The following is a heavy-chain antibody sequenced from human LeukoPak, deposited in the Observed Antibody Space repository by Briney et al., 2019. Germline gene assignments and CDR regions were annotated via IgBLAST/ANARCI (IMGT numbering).Heavy chain of an antibody. V-gene: IGHV3-74*01. Sequence: GGSLRLSCVVSGFTFSSSWIHWVRQVPGKGLVWVSRLNTDGSNTAYADSVEGRFTLSSDNAKNTVYLQMNSLRDGDTGLYYSARGAVAPDTWGQGTLVIVSS. D-gene: IGHD2-21*01. CDR2: LNTDGSNT. CDR3: ARGAVAPDT. CDR1: GFTFSSSW. J-gene: IGHJ4*02.